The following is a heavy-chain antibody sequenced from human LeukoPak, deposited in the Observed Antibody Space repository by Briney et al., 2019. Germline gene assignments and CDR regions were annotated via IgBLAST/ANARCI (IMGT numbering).Heavy chain of an antibody. V-gene: IGHV3-74*01. CDR3: ARPRGAYIVGATYALRH. Sequence: GRSLRLSCAASGFTFSSYWMLWVRQAPGKGLVWVSRIHSDGISTTYADSVKGRFTISRDNAKNTLYLQMNSLRAEDTAVYYCARPRGAYIVGATYALRHWGQGTLVTVSS. CDR2: IHSDGIST. D-gene: IGHD1-26*01. J-gene: IGHJ4*02. CDR1: GFTFSSYW.